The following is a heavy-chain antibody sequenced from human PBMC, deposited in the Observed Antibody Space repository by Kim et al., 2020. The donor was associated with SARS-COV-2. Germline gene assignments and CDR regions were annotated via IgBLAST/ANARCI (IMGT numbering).Heavy chain of an antibody. J-gene: IGHJ4*02. Sequence: SETLSLTCTVSGGSISSSSYFWGWIRQPPGKGLEWIANIYYSGSTYYNPSLRSRVTMSVDTSKNQFSLKLSSVTAADTAVYYCARQVYASSGDYYLDSWGQGTLVTVSS. CDR2: IYYSGST. V-gene: IGHV4-39*01. CDR3: ARQVYASSGDYYLDS. D-gene: IGHD3-22*01. CDR1: GGSISSSSYF.